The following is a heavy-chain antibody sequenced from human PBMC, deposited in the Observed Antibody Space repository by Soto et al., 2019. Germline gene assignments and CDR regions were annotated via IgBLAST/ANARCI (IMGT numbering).Heavy chain of an antibody. D-gene: IGHD3-22*01. CDR3: ARRTYYYDSSGYYYVYFDY. CDR2: IYYSGST. J-gene: IGHJ4*02. CDR1: GGSISSYY. V-gene: IGHV4-59*01. Sequence: SETLSLTCTVSGGSISSYYWSWIRQPPGKELEWIGYIYYSGSTNYNPSLKSRVTISVDTSKNQLSLKLSSVTAADTAVYYCARRTYYYDSSGYYYVYFDYWGQGTLVTVSS.